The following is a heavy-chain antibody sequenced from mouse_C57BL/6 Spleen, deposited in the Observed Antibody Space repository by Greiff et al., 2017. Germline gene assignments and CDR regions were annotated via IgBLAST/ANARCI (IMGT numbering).Heavy chain of an antibody. V-gene: IGHV5-4*01. D-gene: IGHD1-1*01. J-gene: IGHJ1*03. CDR3: ARAPDYYGSSYGYVDV. CDR2: ISDGGSYT. CDR1: GFTFSSYA. Sequence: EVQGVESGGGLVKPGGSLKLSCAASGFTFSSYAMSWVRQTPAKRLEWVATISDGGSYTYYPDNVKGRFTIARDNAKNNLYLQMSHLKSEDTAMYYCARAPDYYGSSYGYVDVWGTGTTVTVSS.